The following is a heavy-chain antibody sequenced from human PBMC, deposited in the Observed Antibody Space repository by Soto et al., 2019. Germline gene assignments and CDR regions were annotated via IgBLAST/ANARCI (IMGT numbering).Heavy chain of an antibody. V-gene: IGHV3-48*03. D-gene: IGHD3-10*01. J-gene: IGHJ4*02. CDR2: ISSSGSTI. CDR1: GFTFSSYE. CDR3: ASSPGVLFYGSVPN. Sequence: HPGGSLRLSCAASGFTFSSYEMNWVRQAPGKGLEWVSYISSSGSTIYYADSVKGRFTISRDNAKNSLYLQMNSLRAEDTAVYYCASSPGVLFYGSVPNWGQGTLVTVSS.